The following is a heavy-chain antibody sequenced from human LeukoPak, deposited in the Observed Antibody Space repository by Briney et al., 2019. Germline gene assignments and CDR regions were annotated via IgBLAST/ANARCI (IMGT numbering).Heavy chain of an antibody. CDR3: AREDSGYGLHLDY. CDR2: IYSGGNT. V-gene: IGHV3-66*01. J-gene: IGHJ4*02. D-gene: IGHD5-12*01. CDR1: GFAVIDNY. Sequence: PGGSLRLSCAASGFAVIDNYMNWVRQAPGKGLEWVAVIYSGGNTYYADSVAGRFTTSRDTATNTVYLQMNSLRADDTAVYYCAREDSGYGLHLDYWGQGTLVTVSS.